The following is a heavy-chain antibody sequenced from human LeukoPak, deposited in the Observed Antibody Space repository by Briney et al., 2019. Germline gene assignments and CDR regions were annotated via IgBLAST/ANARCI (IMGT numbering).Heavy chain of an antibody. CDR3: ARGYCSGGSCYPSGNRD. J-gene: IGHJ1*01. CDR1: GYTFTGYY. V-gene: IGHV1-2*02. CDR2: INPNSGGT. D-gene: IGHD2-15*01. Sequence: GASVKVSCKASGYTFTGYYMHWVRQAPGQGLEWMGWINPNSGGTNYAQKFQGRVTMTRDTSISTAYMELSRLRSDDTAVYYCARGYCSGGSCYPSGNRDWGQGTLVTVSS.